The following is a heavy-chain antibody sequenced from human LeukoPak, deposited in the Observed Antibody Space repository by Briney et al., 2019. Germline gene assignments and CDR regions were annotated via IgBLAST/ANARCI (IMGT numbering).Heavy chain of an antibody. CDR1: GFTFNSYA. J-gene: IGHJ4*02. CDR3: AKGTWGPLFDY. D-gene: IGHD3-16*01. Sequence: PGRSLRLSCAASGFTFNSYAMHWVRQAPGKGLEWVSAISGSGGSTYYADSVKGRFTISRDNSKNTLYLQMNSLRAEDTAVYYCAKGTWGPLFDYWGQGTLVTVSS. V-gene: IGHV3-23*01. CDR2: ISGSGGST.